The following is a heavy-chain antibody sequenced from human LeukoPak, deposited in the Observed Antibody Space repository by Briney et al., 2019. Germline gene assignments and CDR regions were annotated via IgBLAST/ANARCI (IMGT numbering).Heavy chain of an antibody. Sequence: ASVKVSCKASGYTFTSYDINWVRQATGQGLEWMGWINPNSGGTNYAQKFQGRVTMTRDTSISTAYMELSRLRSDDTAVYYCASSLMRDIVVVPAASAAFDIWGQGTMVTVSS. D-gene: IGHD2-2*01. J-gene: IGHJ3*02. CDR2: INPNSGGT. CDR3: ASSLMRDIVVVPAASAAFDI. CDR1: GYTFTSYD. V-gene: IGHV1-2*02.